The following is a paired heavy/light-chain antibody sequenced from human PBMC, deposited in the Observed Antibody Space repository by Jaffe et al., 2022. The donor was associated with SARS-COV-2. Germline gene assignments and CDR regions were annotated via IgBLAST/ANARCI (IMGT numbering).Light chain of an antibody. CDR3: QSYDSSLSHVV. J-gene: IGLJ2*01. CDR2: GNS. V-gene: IGLV1-40*01. CDR1: SSNIGAGYD. Sequence: QSVLTQPPSVSGAPGQRVTISCTGSSSNIGAGYDVHWYQQLPGTAPKLLIYGNSNRPSGVPDRFSGSKSGTSASLAITGLQAEDEADYYCQSYDSSLSHVVFGGGTKLTVL.
Heavy chain of an antibody. Sequence: EVQLLESGGGLVQPGGSLRLSCAASGFTFSSYAMSWVRQAPGKGLEWVSAISGSGGSTYYADSVKGRFTISRDNSKNTLYLQMNSLRAEDTAVYYCAKHDPKYCGGDCRIIYYYYYGMDVWGQGTTVTVSS. CDR1: GFTFSSYA. CDR3: AKHDPKYCGGDCRIIYYYYYGMDV. V-gene: IGHV3-23*01. D-gene: IGHD2-21*02. J-gene: IGHJ6*02. CDR2: ISGSGGST.